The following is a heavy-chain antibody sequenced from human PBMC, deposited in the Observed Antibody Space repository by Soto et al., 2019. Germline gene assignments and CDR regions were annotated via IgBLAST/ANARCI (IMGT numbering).Heavy chain of an antibody. CDR1: GGSISSGDYY. CDR2: IYYSGST. J-gene: IGHJ4*02. V-gene: IGHV4-30-4*01. Sequence: QVQLQESGPGLVKPSQTLSLTCTVSGGSISSGDYYWSWIRQPPGKGLEWIGYIYYSGSTYYNPSRKSRVTIXXDXSXXQFSLKLSSVTAADTAVYYCARVSRDVDTAMNFDYWGQGTLVTVSS. D-gene: IGHD5-18*01. CDR3: ARVSRDVDTAMNFDY.